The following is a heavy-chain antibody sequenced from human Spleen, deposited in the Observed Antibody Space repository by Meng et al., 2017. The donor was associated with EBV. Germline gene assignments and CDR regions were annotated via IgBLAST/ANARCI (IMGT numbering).Heavy chain of an antibody. Sequence: QGKLVPSGSELKNPGASGKVSCKASGYTFTYHAVHWVRQAPGQGLEWMGWINTNTGSPTYAQGFTGRFVFSLDTSVTTAYLQISSLKAEDTAVYYCARDGSYYGSGNIFDFWGQGTLVTVSS. V-gene: IGHV7-4-1*01. J-gene: IGHJ4*02. CDR3: ARDGSYYGSGNIFDF. CDR1: GYTFTYHA. D-gene: IGHD3-10*01. CDR2: INTNTGSP.